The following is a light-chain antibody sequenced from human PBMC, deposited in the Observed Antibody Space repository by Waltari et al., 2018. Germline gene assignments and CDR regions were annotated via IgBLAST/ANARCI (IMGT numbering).Light chain of an antibody. CDR3: YSTDFSGHDRV. CDR2: EDI. V-gene: IGLV3-10*01. CDR1: ALSKKY. J-gene: IGLJ3*02. Sequence: SYELTQPPSVSVSPGQTARITCSGDALSKKYAYWYQQKSGQAPVLVIYEDIKRPTGIPERLSGSSSGTTATLTISGAHVDDEADYYCYSTDFSGHDRVFGGGTKLTIL.